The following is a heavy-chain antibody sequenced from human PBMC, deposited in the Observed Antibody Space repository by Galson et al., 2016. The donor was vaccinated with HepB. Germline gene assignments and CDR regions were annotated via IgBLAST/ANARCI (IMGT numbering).Heavy chain of an antibody. CDR3: ARDGRELVSHDYYSYMDV. Sequence: SLRLSCAASGFTFSKYALHWVRQAPGKGLEWVAVISTNGISQNYEDSVKGRFTVYRDNSKNTVDLQMNSLRAEDTAVYYCARDGRELVSHDYYSYMDVWGQGTTVTVSS. CDR1: GFTFSKYA. J-gene: IGHJ6*02. D-gene: IGHD1-7*01. CDR2: ISTNGISQ. V-gene: IGHV3-30*04.